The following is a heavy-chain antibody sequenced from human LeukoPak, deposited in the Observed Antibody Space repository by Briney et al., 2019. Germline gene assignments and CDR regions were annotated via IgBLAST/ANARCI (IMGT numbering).Heavy chain of an antibody. CDR1: GYTFTSYG. CDR2: INPNSGGT. J-gene: IGHJ4*02. V-gene: IGHV1-2*02. Sequence: ASVKVSCKASGYTFTSYGISWVRQAPGQGLEWMGWINPNSGGTNYAQKFQGRVTMTRDTSISTAYMELSRLRSDDTAVYYCARDRGDYYYDSSGYGYWGQGTLVTVSS. D-gene: IGHD3-22*01. CDR3: ARDRGDYYYDSSGYGY.